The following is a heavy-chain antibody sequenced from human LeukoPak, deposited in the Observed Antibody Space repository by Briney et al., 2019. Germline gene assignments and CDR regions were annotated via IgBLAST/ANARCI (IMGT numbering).Heavy chain of an antibody. J-gene: IGHJ4*02. CDR3: AREDSSSPEIDY. CDR2: IKQDGSEK. Sequence: GGSLRLSCAASGFTFSSYAMSWVRQAPGKGLEWVANIKQDGSEKYYVDSVKGRFTISRDNAKNSLYLQMNSLRAEDTAVYYCAREDSSSPEIDYWGQGTLVTVSS. CDR1: GFTFSSYA. V-gene: IGHV3-7*01. D-gene: IGHD6-6*01.